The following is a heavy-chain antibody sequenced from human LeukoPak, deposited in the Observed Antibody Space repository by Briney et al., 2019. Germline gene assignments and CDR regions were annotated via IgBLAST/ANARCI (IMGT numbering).Heavy chain of an antibody. V-gene: IGHV4-61*02. CDR3: ARDLETTDYYYYMDV. J-gene: IGHJ6*03. CDR2: ICTSGST. CDR1: GGSISSGSYY. Sequence: PSQTLSLTCSVSGGSISSGSYYWSGIRQPAGKGLEWIGRICTSGSTNYNPSLKSRVTMSVDTSKNQFSLKLSSVTAADTAVYYCARDLETTDYYYYMDVWGKGTTVTVSS. D-gene: IGHD4-17*01.